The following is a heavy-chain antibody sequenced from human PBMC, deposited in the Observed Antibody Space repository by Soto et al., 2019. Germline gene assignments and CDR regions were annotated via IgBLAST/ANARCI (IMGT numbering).Heavy chain of an antibody. D-gene: IGHD3-9*01. CDR2: ISSSGSTI. CDR1: GFTFSDYY. CDR3: EIYDILTGYKRSRNDDSGPDP. Sequence: PGGSLRLSCAASGFTFSDYYMSWIRQAPGKGLEWVSYISSSGSTIYYADSVKGRFTISRDNAKNSLYLQMNSLRAEDTAVYYCEIYDILTGYKRSRNDDSGPDPWGQGTLVTVSS. J-gene: IGHJ5*02. V-gene: IGHV3-11*01.